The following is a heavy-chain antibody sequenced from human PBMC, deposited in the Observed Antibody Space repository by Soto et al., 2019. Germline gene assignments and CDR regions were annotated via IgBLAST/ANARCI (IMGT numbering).Heavy chain of an antibody. J-gene: IGHJ5*02. V-gene: IGHV4-38-2*01. Sequence: SETLSLTCAVSGYSISSGYYWGWIRQPPGKGLEWTGSINHSGSTNYNPSLESRVTISVDTSKNQFSLKLSSVTAADTAVYYCARKGGSTYYYGSGPPGWFDPWGQGTLVTVSS. CDR2: INHSGST. CDR3: ARKGGSTYYYGSGPPGWFDP. D-gene: IGHD3-10*01. CDR1: GYSISSGYY.